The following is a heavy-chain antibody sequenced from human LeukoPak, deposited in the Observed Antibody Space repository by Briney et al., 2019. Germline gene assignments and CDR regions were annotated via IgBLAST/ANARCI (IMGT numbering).Heavy chain of an antibody. D-gene: IGHD1-1*01. CDR3: ARHGMEFDY. CDR2: IYYSGST. Sequence: SETLSLTCTVSGGSISSSSYYSGWIRQPPGKGLEWIGSIYYSGSTYYNPSLKSRVTISVDTSKNQFSLKLSSVTAADTAVYYCARHGMEFDYWGQGTLVTVSS. J-gene: IGHJ4*02. V-gene: IGHV4-39*01. CDR1: GGSISSSSYY.